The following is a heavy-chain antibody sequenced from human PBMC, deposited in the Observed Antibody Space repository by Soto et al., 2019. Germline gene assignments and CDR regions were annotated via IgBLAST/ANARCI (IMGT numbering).Heavy chain of an antibody. CDR1: GGSFSGYY. Sequence: SETLSLTCAVYGGSFSGYYWSWIRQPPGKGLEWIGEINHSGSTNYNPSLKSRVTISVDTSKNQFSPKLSSVTAADTAVYYCARGSSYYDSSGYLYYFDYWGQGTLVTVSS. CDR2: INHSGST. J-gene: IGHJ4*02. CDR3: ARGSSYYDSSGYLYYFDY. V-gene: IGHV4-34*01. D-gene: IGHD3-22*01.